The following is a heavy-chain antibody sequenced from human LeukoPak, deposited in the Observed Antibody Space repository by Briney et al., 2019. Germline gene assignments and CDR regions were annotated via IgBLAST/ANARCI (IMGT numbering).Heavy chain of an antibody. CDR1: ELTFSTYA. D-gene: IGHD3-10*01. CDR2: ISGSGGST. Sequence: GGSLRLSCAASELTFSTYAMSWVRQAPGQGLEWVSDISGSGGSTYYADSVKGRCTVSRGNSKNTLYLQMNSLRAEDTAVYCCARDSGRFDVFDIWGQGTMVTVSS. J-gene: IGHJ3*02. CDR3: ARDSGRFDVFDI. V-gene: IGHV3-23*01.